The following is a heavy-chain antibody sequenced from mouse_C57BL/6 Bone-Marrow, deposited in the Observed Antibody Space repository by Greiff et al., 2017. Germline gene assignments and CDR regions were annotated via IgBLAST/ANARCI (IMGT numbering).Heavy chain of an antibody. D-gene: IGHD4-1*01. CDR1: GYTFTSYW. J-gene: IGHJ1*03. CDR3: ARGGITGRYFDV. Sequence: QVQLQQPGAELVKPGASVKMSCKASGYTFTSYWITWVKQRPGQGLEWIGDIYPGSGSTNYNEKLKSKATLTVDTSSSTAYMQLSSRTSEDSAVYYCARGGITGRYFDVWGTGTTVTVSS. V-gene: IGHV1-55*01. CDR2: IYPGSGST.